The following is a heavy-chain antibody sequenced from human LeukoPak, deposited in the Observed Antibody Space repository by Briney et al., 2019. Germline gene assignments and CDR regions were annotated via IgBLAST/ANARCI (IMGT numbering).Heavy chain of an antibody. Sequence: PGGSLRLSCASSGFNVISNYMSWVRQAPGKGLEWVSVIYSGGSTYYAASVKGRFTISRDKSKNTLYLQMSSLRVDDTATYYCAIIHSYGHAWGQGTLVTVSS. J-gene: IGHJ5*02. CDR3: AIIHSYGHA. CDR2: IYSGGST. V-gene: IGHV3-66*01. CDR1: GFNVISNY. D-gene: IGHD5-18*01.